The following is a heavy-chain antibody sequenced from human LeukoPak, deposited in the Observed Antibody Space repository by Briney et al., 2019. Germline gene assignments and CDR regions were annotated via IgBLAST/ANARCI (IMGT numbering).Heavy chain of an antibody. D-gene: IGHD6-13*01. V-gene: IGHV3-23*01. Sequence: GGSLRLSCAASGFTFSSYAMSWVRQAPGKGLEWVSAISGSGGSTYYADSVRGRFTISRDNSKNTLYLQMNSLRAEDTAVYYCAKVGSSSQASPLYWGQGTLVTVTS. CDR2: ISGSGGST. CDR1: GFTFSSYA. J-gene: IGHJ4*02. CDR3: AKVGSSSQASPLY.